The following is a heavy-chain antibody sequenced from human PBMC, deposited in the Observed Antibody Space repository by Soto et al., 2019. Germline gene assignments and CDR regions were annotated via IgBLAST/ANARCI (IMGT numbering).Heavy chain of an antibody. V-gene: IGHV4-34*01. CDR1: GGSFSCYY. D-gene: IGHD3-3*01. Sequence: LETLSLTCAVYGGSFSCYYLSWIRQPPGKGLEWIGEINHSGSTNYNPSLKSRVTISVDTSKNQFSLKLSSVTAADTAVYYCGRGNPRQYYDFWSGAKKNWFDPWGQGTLVTVSS. CDR3: GRGNPRQYYDFWSGAKKNWFDP. CDR2: INHSGST. J-gene: IGHJ5*02.